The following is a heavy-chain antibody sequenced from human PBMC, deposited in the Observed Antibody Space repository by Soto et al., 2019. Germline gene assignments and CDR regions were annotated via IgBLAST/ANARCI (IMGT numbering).Heavy chain of an antibody. V-gene: IGHV1-18*01. D-gene: IGHD1-20*01. CDR2: ISAYNGNT. J-gene: IGHJ6*02. CDR3: ASLHWYDDYYYGMDV. CDR1: GYTFTSYG. Sequence: ASVKVSCKASGYTFTSYGISWVRQAPGQGLEWMGWISAYNGNTNSAQNLQGRVTLTTDTSTSTPNMAIRTLRTKHRAVYYRASLHWYDDYYYGMDVWGQGTTVTVSS.